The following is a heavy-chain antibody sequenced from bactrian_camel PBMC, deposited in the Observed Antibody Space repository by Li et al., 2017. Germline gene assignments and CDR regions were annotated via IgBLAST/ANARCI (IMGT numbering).Heavy chain of an antibody. D-gene: IGHD3*01. CDR1: GYGVGSGC. Sequence: HVQLVESGGGSVQAGGFLRLSCVATGYGVGSGCMGYFRQLPGKEREVVAATGPSNTWYASFVKGRFTLSKDKDKNIQSLQMNSLKPEDTAMYYCAADHTCPPIMMAAANRGTDFGYWGQGTQVTVS. CDR3: AADHTCPPIMMAAANRGTDFGY. CDR2: TGPSNT. J-gene: IGHJ6*01. V-gene: IGHV3S55*01.